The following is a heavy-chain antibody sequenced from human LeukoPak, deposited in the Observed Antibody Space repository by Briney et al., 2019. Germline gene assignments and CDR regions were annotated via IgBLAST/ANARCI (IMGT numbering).Heavy chain of an antibody. V-gene: IGHV3-48*03. J-gene: IGHJ6*03. CDR2: ISSSGSTI. D-gene: IGHD4-17*01. CDR1: GFTFRSYE. CDR3: ARVDGDYDYYYYMDV. Sequence: GGSLRLSCAASGFTFRSYEMNWVRQAPGKGLEWVSYISSSGSTIYYADSVKGRFTISRDNAKKSLYLQMNSLRAEDTAVYYCARVDGDYDYYYYMDVWGEGTTVTVSS.